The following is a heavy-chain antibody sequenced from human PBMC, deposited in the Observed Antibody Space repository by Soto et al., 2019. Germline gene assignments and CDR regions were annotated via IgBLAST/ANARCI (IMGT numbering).Heavy chain of an antibody. D-gene: IGHD1-26*01. CDR2: IYYSGST. V-gene: IGHV4-31*03. CDR3: ASVGVATYYFDY. Sequence: SETLSLTCTVSGGSISSGGYYWSWIRQHPGKGLEWIGYIYYSGSTYYNPSLKSRVTISVDTSKNQFSLKLSSVTAADTAVYYCASVGVATYYFDYWGQGTLVTVSS. CDR1: GGSISSGGYY. J-gene: IGHJ4*02.